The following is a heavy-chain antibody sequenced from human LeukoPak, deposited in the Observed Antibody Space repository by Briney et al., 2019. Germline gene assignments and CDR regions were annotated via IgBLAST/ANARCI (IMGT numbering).Heavy chain of an antibody. J-gene: IGHJ4*02. CDR1: GGSISSGDYY. D-gene: IGHD5-24*01. Sequence: SQTLSLTCTVSGGSISSGDYYWSWIRQPPGKGLEWIGYIYYSGSTNYNPSLKSRVTISVDTSKNQFSLKLSSVTAADTAVYYCARDPAGGRDGYGWGQGTLVTVSS. CDR2: IYYSGST. V-gene: IGHV4-30-4*01. CDR3: ARDPAGGRDGYG.